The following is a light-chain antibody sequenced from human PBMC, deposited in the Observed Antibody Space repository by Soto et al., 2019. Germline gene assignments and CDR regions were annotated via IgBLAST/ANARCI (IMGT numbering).Light chain of an antibody. CDR2: GAS. Sequence: EIVMTQSPATLSVSPGERATLSCRASQSVSSNLAWYQHKPGQAPRLLIYGASSLESGVPSRFSGSGSGTEFTLTISSLKPDDFATYYCQQYNSYSTVGKGTKVDIK. V-gene: IGKV3-15*01. CDR1: QSVSSN. J-gene: IGKJ1*01. CDR3: QQYNSYST.